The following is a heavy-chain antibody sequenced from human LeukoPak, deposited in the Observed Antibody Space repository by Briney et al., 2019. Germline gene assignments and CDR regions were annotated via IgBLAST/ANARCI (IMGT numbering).Heavy chain of an antibody. Sequence: SETLSLTCTVSGGSISPYYWSWIRQPPGKGLEWIGYIYYSGSTYYNPSLKSRVTISVDTSKNQFSLKLSSVTAADTAVYYCASDSSGFDYWGQGTLVTVSS. J-gene: IGHJ4*02. CDR1: GGSISPYY. D-gene: IGHD3-22*01. V-gene: IGHV4-59*12. CDR3: ASDSSGFDY. CDR2: IYYSGST.